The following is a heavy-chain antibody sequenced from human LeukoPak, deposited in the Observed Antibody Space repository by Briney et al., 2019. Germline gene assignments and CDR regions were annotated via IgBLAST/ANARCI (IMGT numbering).Heavy chain of an antibody. V-gene: IGHV3-30*02. J-gene: IGHJ4*02. Sequence: GGSLRLSCAASGFTFSSYGMHWVRQAPGRGLEWVAFIRYDGSNKYYADSVKGRFTISRDNSKSTLYIQMNSLRAEDTAVYYCARAKPKNMVRGLIMRRESRYYFDYWGQGTLVTVSS. CDR3: ARAKPKNMVRGLIMRRESRYYFDY. CDR1: GFTFSSYG. D-gene: IGHD3-10*01. CDR2: IRYDGSNK.